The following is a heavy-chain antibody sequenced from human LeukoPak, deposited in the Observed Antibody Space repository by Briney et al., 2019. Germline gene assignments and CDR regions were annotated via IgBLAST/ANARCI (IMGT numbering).Heavy chain of an antibody. Sequence: GGSLRLSCAASGFTFTSYSMNWVCQAPGKGLEWVSTISGGGGSTYYADSVKGRFTISRDNSKNTLYLQVNSLRAEDTAVYYCAKGGKWDVTPFDYWGQGTLVTVSS. CDR1: GFTFTSYS. J-gene: IGHJ4*02. CDR2: ISGGGGST. D-gene: IGHD1-26*01. CDR3: AKGGKWDVTPFDY. V-gene: IGHV3-23*01.